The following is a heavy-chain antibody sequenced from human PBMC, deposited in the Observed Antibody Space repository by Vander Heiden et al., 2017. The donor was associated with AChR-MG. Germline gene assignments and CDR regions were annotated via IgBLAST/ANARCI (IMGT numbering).Heavy chain of an antibody. D-gene: IGHD6-19*01. J-gene: IGHJ4*02. CDR1: GFTLGDYA. V-gene: IGHV3-49*03. CDR3: TREGSGNDY. Sequence: EVQLVESGGGLVQPGRSLRLSCTASGFTLGDYAMSWFRQAPGKGLEWVGFIRSKAYGGTTEYAASVKGRFTISRDDSKSIAYLQMNSLKTEDTAVYYCTREGSGNDYWGQGTLVTVSS. CDR2: IRSKAYGGTT.